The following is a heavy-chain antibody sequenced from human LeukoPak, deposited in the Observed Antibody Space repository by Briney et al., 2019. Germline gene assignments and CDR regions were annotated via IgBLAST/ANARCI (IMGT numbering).Heavy chain of an antibody. CDR1: GFTFSSYA. Sequence: GGSLRLSCAASGFTFSSYAMHWVRQAPGKGLEGVAVISYDGSNKYYADSVKGRFTISRDNSKNTLYLQMNSLRAEDTAVYYCARTTYYYGDYGPIDYWGQGTLVTVSS. D-gene: IGHD4-17*01. CDR2: ISYDGSNK. J-gene: IGHJ4*02. CDR3: ARTTYYYGDYGPIDY. V-gene: IGHV3-30-3*01.